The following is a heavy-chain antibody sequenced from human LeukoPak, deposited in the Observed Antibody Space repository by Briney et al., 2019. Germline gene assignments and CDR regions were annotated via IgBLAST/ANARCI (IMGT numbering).Heavy chain of an antibody. CDR1: GFTFSNYG. V-gene: IGHV3-33*06. J-gene: IGHJ4*02. Sequence: PGGSLRLSCAASGFTFSNYGMHWVRQAPGKGLEWVAVIWYDGSNKYYADSVKGRFTISRDNSKNTLYLQMNSLRAEYTAVYYCAKDGGELPATFDYWGQGTLVTVSS. D-gene: IGHD1-26*01. CDR3: AKDGGELPATFDY. CDR2: IWYDGSNK.